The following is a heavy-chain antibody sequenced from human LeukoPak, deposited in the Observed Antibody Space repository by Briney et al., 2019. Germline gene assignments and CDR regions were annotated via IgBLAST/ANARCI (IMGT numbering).Heavy chain of an antibody. CDR2: IYYSGST. CDR3: ARDLGYNWNYGAFDI. J-gene: IGHJ3*02. V-gene: IGHV4-59*01. CDR1: GGSISSYY. Sequence: SETLSLTCTVSGGSISSYYWSWIRQPPGKGLEWIGYIYYSGSTNYNPSLKSRVTISVDTSKNQFSLKLSSVTAADTAVYYCARDLGYNWNYGAFDIWGQGTMVTVSS. D-gene: IGHD1-7*01.